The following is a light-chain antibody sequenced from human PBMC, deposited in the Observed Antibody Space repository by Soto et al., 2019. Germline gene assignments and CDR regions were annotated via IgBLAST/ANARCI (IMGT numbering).Light chain of an antibody. Sequence: NFMLTQPHSVSESPGKTLSISCTRSSGSIANNYVQWYQQRPGSAPTTVIYENNQRLSGVPDRFSGSTDGSSNSASLTISGLQTEDEADYYCLLYYGGAWVFGGGTKLTVL. CDR1: SGSIANNY. CDR2: ENN. V-gene: IGLV6-57*04. J-gene: IGLJ3*02. CDR3: LLYYGGAWV.